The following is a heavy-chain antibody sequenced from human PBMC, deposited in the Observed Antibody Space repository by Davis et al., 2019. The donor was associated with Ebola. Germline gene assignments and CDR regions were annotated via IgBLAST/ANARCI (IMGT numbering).Heavy chain of an antibody. D-gene: IGHD6-13*01. J-gene: IGHJ6*02. CDR1: GFTFSSYS. CDR2: ISSSSYI. CDR3: ARDKGSWYYYYYGMDV. V-gene: IGHV3-21*01. Sequence: GESLKISCAASGFTFSSYSMNWVRQAPGKGLEWVSSISSSSYIYYADSVKGRFTISRDNAKNSLYLQMNSLRAEDTAVYYCARDKGSWYYYYYGMDVWGQGTTVTVSS.